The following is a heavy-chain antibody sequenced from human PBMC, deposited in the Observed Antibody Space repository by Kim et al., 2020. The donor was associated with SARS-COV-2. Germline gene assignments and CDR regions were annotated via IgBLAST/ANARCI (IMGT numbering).Heavy chain of an antibody. CDR1: GFTFSSYS. D-gene: IGHD6-19*01. Sequence: GGSQRLSCAASGFTFSSYSMNWVRQAPGNGLEWVSSISSSSSYIYYADSVKGRFTISRDNAKNSLYLQMNSLRAEDTAVYYCARDQEIAVAGILIYYYYYGMDVWGQGTTVTVSS. CDR3: ARDQEIAVAGILIYYYYYGMDV. V-gene: IGHV3-21*01. CDR2: ISSSSSYI. J-gene: IGHJ6*02.